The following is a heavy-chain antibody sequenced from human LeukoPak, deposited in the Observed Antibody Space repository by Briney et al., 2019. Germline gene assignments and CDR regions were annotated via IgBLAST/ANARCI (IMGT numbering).Heavy chain of an antibody. CDR1: GFTFSSYW. CDR2: IKQDGSEK. Sequence: GGSLRLSCAASGFTFSSYWMSWVRQAPGKGLEWVANIKQDGSEKYYVDSVKGRFTISRDNAKNSLYLQMNSLRAEDTAVYYCAREGDSSGYRMEIDYWGQGTLVTVSS. CDR3: AREGDSSGYRMEIDY. J-gene: IGHJ4*02. D-gene: IGHD3-22*01. V-gene: IGHV3-7*01.